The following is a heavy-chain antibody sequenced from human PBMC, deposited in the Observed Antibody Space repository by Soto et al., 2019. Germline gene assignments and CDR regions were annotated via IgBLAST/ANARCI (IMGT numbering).Heavy chain of an antibody. CDR1: GGTFSPYT. Sequence: QVQLVQSGAEVKKPGSSVKISCKASGGTFSPYTINWVRQAPGQGLEWMGRIIPFLGVTNYAPKFQDRFTITADPSTITAYMELSSMRFEDTAVYYCTRDWESTVSTCGFGGHWGQGTPVTVSS. J-gene: IGHJ4*02. V-gene: IGHV1-69*08. CDR2: IIPFLGVT. D-gene: IGHD3-16*01. CDR3: TRDWESTVSTCGFGGH.